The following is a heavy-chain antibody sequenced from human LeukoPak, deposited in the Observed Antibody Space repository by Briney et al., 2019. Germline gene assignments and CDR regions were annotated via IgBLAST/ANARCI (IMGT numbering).Heavy chain of an antibody. V-gene: IGHV3-7*03. J-gene: IGHJ4*02. CDR1: GFTFSSYW. CDR2: IKQDGSEK. Sequence: GGSLRLSCAASGFTFSSYWMSWVRQAPGKGLEWVANIKQDGSEKYYADSVKGRFTISRDNAKNSLYLQMNSLGAEDTAVYYCAKDPPIQRGISMYYFEYWGQGTLVTVSS. D-gene: IGHD2/OR15-2a*01. CDR3: AKDPPIQRGISMYYFEY.